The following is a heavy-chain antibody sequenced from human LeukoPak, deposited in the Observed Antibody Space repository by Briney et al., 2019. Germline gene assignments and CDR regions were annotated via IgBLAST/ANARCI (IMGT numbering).Heavy chain of an antibody. CDR1: GYSFSNYW. V-gene: IGHV5-51*01. CDR2: IYPGDSDT. CDR3: ARLVSRSIEVFDKLPDS. D-gene: IGHD3-9*01. Sequence: GESLKISCKGSGYSFSNYWIGWVRQMPGKGLEWMGIIYPGDSDTRYSPSFQGQVTLSVDKSISTAYLQWSSLRASDTAMYYCARLVSRSIEVFDKLPDSWGQGTLVTVSS. J-gene: IGHJ5*01.